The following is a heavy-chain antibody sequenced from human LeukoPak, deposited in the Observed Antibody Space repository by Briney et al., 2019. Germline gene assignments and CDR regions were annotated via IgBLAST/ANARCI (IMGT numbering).Heavy chain of an antibody. D-gene: IGHD4-17*01. Sequence: GRSLRLSCAASGFTFSSYGMHWVRQAPGKGLEWVAVISYDGSNKYYADSVKGRLTISRDNSKSTLYLQMNSLRAEDTAVYYCAKDPDYGDYTNWFDPWGQGTLVTVSS. CDR1: GFTFSSYG. V-gene: IGHV3-30*18. J-gene: IGHJ5*02. CDR3: AKDPDYGDYTNWFDP. CDR2: ISYDGSNK.